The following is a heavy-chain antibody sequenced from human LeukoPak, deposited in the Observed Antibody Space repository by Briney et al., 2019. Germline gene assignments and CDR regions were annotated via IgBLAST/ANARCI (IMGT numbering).Heavy chain of an antibody. D-gene: IGHD5-18*01. Sequence: SVKVSCKASGGSFSNYAITWVRQAPGQGLEWMGGIIPMFDTANYAQKLQGRVTMTTDTSTSTAYMELRSLRSEDTAVYYCARAWGTASLGIGYYFDYWGQGTLVTVSS. CDR2: IIPMFDTA. V-gene: IGHV1-69*05. CDR1: GGSFSNYA. CDR3: ARAWGTASLGIGYYFDY. J-gene: IGHJ4*02.